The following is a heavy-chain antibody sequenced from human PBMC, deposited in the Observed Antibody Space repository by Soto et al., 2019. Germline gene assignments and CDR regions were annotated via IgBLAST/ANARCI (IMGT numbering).Heavy chain of an antibody. CDR3: AREGGYSYGGGYYYYYGMDV. J-gene: IGHJ6*02. CDR1: GFTVSSNY. Sequence: EVQLVESGGGLVQPGGSLRLSCAASGFTVSSNYMSWVRQAPGKGLEWVSVIYSGGSTYYADSVKGRFTISRDNSTNTLYLQMNSLRAEDTAVYYWAREGGYSYGGGYYYYYGMDVWGQGTTVTVSS. CDR2: IYSGGST. V-gene: IGHV3-66*01. D-gene: IGHD5-18*01.